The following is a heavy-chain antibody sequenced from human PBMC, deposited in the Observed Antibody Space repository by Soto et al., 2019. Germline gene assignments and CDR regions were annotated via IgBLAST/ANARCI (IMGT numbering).Heavy chain of an antibody. CDR2: ISAYNGNT. J-gene: IGHJ6*02. CDR1: GYTFTSYG. V-gene: IGHV1-18*01. Sequence: ASVKVSCKASGYTFTSYGISWVRQAPGQGLEWMGWISAYNGNTNYAQKLQGRVTMTTDTSTSTAYMELRSLRSDDTAVCYCARDYKQQLVLGYYGMDVWGQGTTVTVSS. CDR3: ARDYKQQLVLGYYGMDV. D-gene: IGHD6-13*01.